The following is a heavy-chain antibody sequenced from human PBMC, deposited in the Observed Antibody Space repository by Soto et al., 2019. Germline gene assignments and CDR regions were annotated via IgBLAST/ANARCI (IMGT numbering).Heavy chain of an antibody. Sequence: EVQMVESGGGLVQPGGSLRLSCAASGFTFSTYWMNWVRQAPGKGLEWVANIKQDGSEKYYVDSVKGRFTISRDNAKSSLYLQLNSLRAGDTAVYYCARDRGYCSGGTCYSDLDYCGQGTLVTVSS. V-gene: IGHV3-7*01. CDR1: GFTFSTYW. CDR3: ARDRGYCSGGTCYSDLDY. CDR2: IKQDGSEK. J-gene: IGHJ4*02. D-gene: IGHD2-15*01.